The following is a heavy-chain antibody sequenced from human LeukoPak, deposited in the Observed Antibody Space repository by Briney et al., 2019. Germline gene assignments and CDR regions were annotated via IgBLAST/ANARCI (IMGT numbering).Heavy chain of an antibody. D-gene: IGHD6-13*01. CDR1: GYTFTGYY. CDR3: ARGAREQQPDYYYGLDV. CDR2: INPNSGGT. V-gene: IGHV1-2*02. J-gene: IGHJ6*02. Sequence: ASVKVSCKASGYTFTGYYMHWVRQAPGQGLEWMGWINPNSGGTNYAQKFQGRVTMTRDTSISTAYMELRSLRSDDTAVYYCARGAREQQPDYYYGLDVWGQGTTVTVSS.